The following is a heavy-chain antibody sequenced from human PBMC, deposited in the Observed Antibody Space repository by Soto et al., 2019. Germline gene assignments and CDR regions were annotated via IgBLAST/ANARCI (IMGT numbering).Heavy chain of an antibody. CDR1: GGSISTGSYY. J-gene: IGHJ4*02. Sequence: PSETLSLTCTVSGGSISTGSYYWGWIRQPPGKGLEWIGSIYYSGSTYYNPSLKSRVTISVDTSKNQFSLKLSSVTAADTAVYYCARDYDSSGDYWGQGTLVTVSS. V-gene: IGHV4-39*01. CDR2: IYYSGST. D-gene: IGHD3-22*01. CDR3: ARDYDSSGDY.